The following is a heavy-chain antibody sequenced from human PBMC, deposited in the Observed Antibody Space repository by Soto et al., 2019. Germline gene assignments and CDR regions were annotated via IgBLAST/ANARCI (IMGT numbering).Heavy chain of an antibody. CDR2: IWYDGSNK. CDR1: GCTFISYG. J-gene: IGHJ4*02. CDR3: ARGSKAYHFDY. Sequence: GGSLRHSCAASGCTFISYGMRWVRQATGKGLEWVAVIWYDGSNKYYADSVKGRFTISRDNSKNTLYLQMGSLRAEDMAVYYWARGSKAYHFDYWGQEPPVTVPS. V-gene: IGHV3-33*01.